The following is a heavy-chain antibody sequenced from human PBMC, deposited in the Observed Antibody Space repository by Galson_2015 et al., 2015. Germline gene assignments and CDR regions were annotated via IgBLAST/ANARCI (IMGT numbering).Heavy chain of an antibody. CDR2: IRSKAYGGTT. J-gene: IGHJ3*02. V-gene: IGHV3-49*03. Sequence: SLRLSCAASGFTFGEYAMSWFRQAPGKGLEWVGFIRSKAYGGTTEYAASVKGRFSISRDDSKSIAYLQMNSLKTEDTAIYYCTRGRDGYKLDAFDIWGQGTKVTVSS. CDR3: TRGRDGYKLDAFDI. D-gene: IGHD5-24*01. CDR1: GFTFGEYA.